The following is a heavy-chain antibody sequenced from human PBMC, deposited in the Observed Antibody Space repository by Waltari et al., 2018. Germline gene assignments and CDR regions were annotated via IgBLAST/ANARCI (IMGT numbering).Heavy chain of an antibody. J-gene: IGHJ4*02. Sequence: QLQLQESGPGLVRPSETLSLTCTVSGGSISRTSYYWGWIRQPPGKGLVWIGSMSYGGGTYYNPSLKSRVTISVDTSKNQFSLKLSSVTAADRAVYYCARPCCVGGGARRSLDYWGQGSLVTVSS. V-gene: IGHV4-39*01. D-gene: IGHD2-21*01. CDR2: MSYGGGT. CDR1: GGSISRTSYY. CDR3: ARPCCVGGGARRSLDY.